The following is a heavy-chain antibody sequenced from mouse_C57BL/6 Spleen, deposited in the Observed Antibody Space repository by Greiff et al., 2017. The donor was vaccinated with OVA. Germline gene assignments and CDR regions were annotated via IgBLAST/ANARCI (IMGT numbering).Heavy chain of an antibody. CDR1: GYTFTSYG. CDR3: APYDYDGGDFDY. V-gene: IGHV1-81*01. D-gene: IGHD2-4*01. Sequence: VQLQQSGAELARPGASVKLSCKASGYTFTSYGISWVKQRTGQGLEWIGEIYPRSGSTYYNEKFKGKATLTADKSSSTAYMELRSLTSEDSAVYFCAPYDYDGGDFDYWGQGTTLTVSS. J-gene: IGHJ2*01. CDR2: IYPRSGST.